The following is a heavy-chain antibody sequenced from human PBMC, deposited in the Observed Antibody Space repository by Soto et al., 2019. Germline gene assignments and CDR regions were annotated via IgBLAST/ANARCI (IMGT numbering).Heavy chain of an antibody. J-gene: IGHJ6*02. CDR3: ARARYLSILPYYYGTDV. CDR1: GFTFSSYS. Sequence: EVQLVESGGGLVQPGGSLRLSCAASGFTFSSYSMNWVRQAPGKGLEWVSYISSSSSTIYYADSVKGRFTISRDNAKNSLYLQMNSLRDEDTAVYYCARARYLSILPYYYGTDVWGQGTTVTVSS. D-gene: IGHD3-10*01. V-gene: IGHV3-48*02. CDR2: ISSSSSTI.